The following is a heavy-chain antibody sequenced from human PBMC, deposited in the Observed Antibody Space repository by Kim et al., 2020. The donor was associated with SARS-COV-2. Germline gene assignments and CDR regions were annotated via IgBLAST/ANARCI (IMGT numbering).Heavy chain of an antibody. Sequence: GGSLRLSCAASGFTFSSYGMHWVRQAPGKGLEWVAVISYDGSNKYYADSVKGRFTISRDNSKNTLYLQMNSLRAEDTAVYYCASNRNYYGSGSYILDYWGQGSLATVSA. D-gene: IGHD3-10*01. CDR3: ASNRNYYGSGSYILDY. V-gene: IGHV3-30*03. CDR1: GFTFSSYG. CDR2: ISYDGSNK. J-gene: IGHJ4*02.